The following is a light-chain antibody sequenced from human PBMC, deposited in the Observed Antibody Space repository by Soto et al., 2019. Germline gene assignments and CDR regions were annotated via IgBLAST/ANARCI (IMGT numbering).Light chain of an antibody. CDR3: QQYGTSPFT. CDR2: GAS. V-gene: IGKV3-20*01. Sequence: DIVLTQSPGTLSLSPGERATLSCRASQSVSSVYLAWFQQRPGQAPRLLIYGASSRAPGSPDRFSGSGSGTDFTLTISRLESEDFAVYYCQQYGTSPFTFGQGTKLEIK. CDR1: QSVSSVY. J-gene: IGKJ2*01.